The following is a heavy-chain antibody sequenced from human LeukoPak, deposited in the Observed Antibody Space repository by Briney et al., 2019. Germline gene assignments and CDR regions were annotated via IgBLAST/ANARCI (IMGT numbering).Heavy chain of an antibody. J-gene: IGHJ4*02. CDR1: GFTFDDYG. Sequence: GGSLRLSCAASGFTFDDYGMSWVRQAPGKGLEWVSGINGNGGNIGCADSVKGRFTISRDNAKNSLYLQMNSLRAEDRALCYCARGISGYYYPFDYWGQGTQVTVSS. D-gene: IGHD3-22*01. CDR3: ARGISGYYYPFDY. V-gene: IGHV3-20*04. CDR2: INGNGGNI.